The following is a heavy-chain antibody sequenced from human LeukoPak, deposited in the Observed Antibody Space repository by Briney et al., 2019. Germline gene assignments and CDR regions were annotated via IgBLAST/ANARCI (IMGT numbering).Heavy chain of an antibody. D-gene: IGHD2-15*01. Sequence: GGSLRLSCAASGFTFSSYWMSWVRQAPGKWLEGVANIKQDGSEKYYVDSVKGRFTISRDNAKNSLYLQMNSLRAEDTAVYYCARIKPPRYCSGGSCYVIYWGQGTLVTVSS. J-gene: IGHJ4*02. CDR1: GFTFSSYW. CDR2: IKQDGSEK. CDR3: ARIKPPRYCSGGSCYVIY. V-gene: IGHV3-7*01.